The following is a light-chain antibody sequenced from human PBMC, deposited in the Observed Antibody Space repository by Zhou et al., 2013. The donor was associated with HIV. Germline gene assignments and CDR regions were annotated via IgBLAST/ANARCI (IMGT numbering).Light chain of an antibody. CDR3: QQYDNLPFT. Sequence: IQMTQSPSIVSASLGVRVTITCRANETVGRSLAWYQQKRGKAPTLVIYETSILDKGVPSRFAGSGSGTEFILTISSLQPEDIATYYCQQYDNLPFTFGPGTKVDIK. V-gene: IGKV1-5*03. CDR2: ETS. CDR1: ETVGRS. J-gene: IGKJ3*01.